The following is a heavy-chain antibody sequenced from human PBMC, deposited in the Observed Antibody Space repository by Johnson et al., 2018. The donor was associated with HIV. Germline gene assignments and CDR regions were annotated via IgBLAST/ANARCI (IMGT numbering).Heavy chain of an antibody. J-gene: IGHJ3*02. Sequence: QMLLVESGGGVVQPGKSLRLSCAASGFTFSSSAMHWVRQAPGQGLQWVALISNDGSIKFSADSVKGRFTISKDNSKNTLYLQMNSLRPEDTAVYYCVQGVPNPAGAFDIWGRGTMVTVSS. CDR1: GFTFSSSA. CDR3: VQGVPNPAGAFDI. D-gene: IGHD6-19*01. CDR2: ISNDGSIK. V-gene: IGHV3-30-3*01.